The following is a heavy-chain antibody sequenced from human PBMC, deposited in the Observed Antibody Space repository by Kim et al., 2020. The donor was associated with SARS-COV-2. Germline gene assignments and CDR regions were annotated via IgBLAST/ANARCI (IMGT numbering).Heavy chain of an antibody. Sequence: SETLSLTCTVSGGSISSYYWSWIRQPPGKGLEWIGYIYYSESTNYNPSLKSRVTISVDTSKNQFSLKLSSVTAADTAVYYCARDPSGYSGYPLGFDYWGQGTLVTVSS. V-gene: IGHV4-59*01. J-gene: IGHJ4*02. CDR3: ARDPSGYSGYPLGFDY. CDR2: IYYSEST. D-gene: IGHD5-12*01. CDR1: GGSISSYY.